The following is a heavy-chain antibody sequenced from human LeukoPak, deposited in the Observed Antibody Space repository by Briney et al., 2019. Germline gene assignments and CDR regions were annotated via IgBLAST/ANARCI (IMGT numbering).Heavy chain of an antibody. Sequence: GGSLRLSCTASGFTFSSYSMNWVRQAPGKGLEWVSSISSSSSYIYYADSVKGRFTISRDNSKNTLYLQMNSLRAEDTAVYYCAKGGYTNYYYYMDVWAKGTTVTVSS. CDR1: GFTFSSYS. J-gene: IGHJ6*03. V-gene: IGHV3-21*04. CDR2: ISSSSSYI. CDR3: AKGGYTNYYYYMDV. D-gene: IGHD6-25*01.